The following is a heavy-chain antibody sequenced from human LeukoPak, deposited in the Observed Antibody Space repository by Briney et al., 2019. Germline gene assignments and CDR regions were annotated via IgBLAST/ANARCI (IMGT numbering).Heavy chain of an antibody. D-gene: IGHD3-10*01. Sequence: PSETLSLTYTVSGGSISSYYWSWIRQPPGKGLEWIGYIYYSGSTNYNPSLKSRVTISVDTSKNQLSLNLSSVTAADTAVYYCARDYYGSGKGWFDPWGQGTLVTVSS. CDR2: IYYSGST. CDR3: ARDYYGSGKGWFDP. J-gene: IGHJ5*02. V-gene: IGHV4-59*01. CDR1: GGSISSYY.